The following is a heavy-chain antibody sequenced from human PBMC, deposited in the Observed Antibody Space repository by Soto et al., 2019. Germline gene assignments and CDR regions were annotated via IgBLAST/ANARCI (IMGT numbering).Heavy chain of an antibody. CDR2: IYYSGST. CDR3: ARDPGYSGYDPYYFDY. Sequence: SEPLSLTCTVSGGSVSIGSYYWSWIRQPPGKGLEWIGYIYYSGSTNYNPSLKSRVTISVDTSKNQFSLKLSSVTAADTAVYYCARDPGYSGYDPYYFDYWGQGTLVTVSS. V-gene: IGHV4-61*01. J-gene: IGHJ4*02. CDR1: GGSVSIGSYY. D-gene: IGHD5-12*01.